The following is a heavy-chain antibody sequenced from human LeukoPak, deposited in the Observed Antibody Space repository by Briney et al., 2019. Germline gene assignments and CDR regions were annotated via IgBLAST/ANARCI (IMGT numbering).Heavy chain of an antibody. V-gene: IGHV3-21*01. Sequence: GGSLRLSCAASGFTFSSYSMNWVRQAPGKGLEWVSSISSSSSYIYYADSVKGRFTISRDNAKNSLYLQMNSLRAEDTAVYYCAREGLGQLLPARYQPLDYWGQGTLVTVSS. D-gene: IGHD2-2*01. J-gene: IGHJ4*02. CDR2: ISSSSSYI. CDR3: AREGLGQLLPARYQPLDY. CDR1: GFTFSSYS.